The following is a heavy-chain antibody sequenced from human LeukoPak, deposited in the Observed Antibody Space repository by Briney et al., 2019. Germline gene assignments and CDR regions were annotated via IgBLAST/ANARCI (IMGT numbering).Heavy chain of an antibody. CDR1: GYTFTDYY. D-gene: IGHD1-26*01. CDR2: INPNSGGT. J-gene: IGHJ4*02. Sequence: ASVKVSCKASGYTFTDYYMHWVRQAPGQGLEWMGWINPNSGGTNYAQKFQGRVTMTRDTSISTACMELSRLRSDDTAVYYCATASRGSYNRFDYWGQGTLVTVSS. V-gene: IGHV1-2*02. CDR3: ATASRGSYNRFDY.